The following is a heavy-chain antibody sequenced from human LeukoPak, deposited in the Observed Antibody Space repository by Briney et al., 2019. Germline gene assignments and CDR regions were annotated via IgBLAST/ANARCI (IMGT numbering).Heavy chain of an antibody. D-gene: IGHD1-1*01. V-gene: IGHV3-33*01. J-gene: IGHJ4*02. CDR1: GFIFSNDA. CDR2: IWFDGSNR. CDR3: VRDPSGSGFAFDS. Sequence: GRSLRLSCAASGFIFSNDAMHWVRQAPGKGLEWVAFIWFDGSNRHYADSVKGRFTISRDNSEDTLYLQMNSLRAEDTAVYYCVRDPSGSGFAFDSWGQGALVTVSS.